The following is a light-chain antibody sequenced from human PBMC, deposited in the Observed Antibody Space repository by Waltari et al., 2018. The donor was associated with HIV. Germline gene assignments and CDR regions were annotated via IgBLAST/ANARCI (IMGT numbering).Light chain of an antibody. V-gene: IGLV2-23*02. CDR1: SRDVGGYNL. CDR3: CAYAGSTTYVM. J-gene: IGLJ3*02. CDR2: EVS. Sequence: QSALTQPASVSGSPGQSSTISCTGTSRDVGGYNLVSWYQQHPGKAPTLIIYEVSKRPSGACNRFSGSTCGNTACRTISGLKAEDEADYYCCAYAGSTTYVMFGGGTKLTV.